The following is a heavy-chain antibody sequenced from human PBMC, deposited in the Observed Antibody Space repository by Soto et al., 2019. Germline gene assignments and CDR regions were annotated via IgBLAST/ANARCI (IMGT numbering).Heavy chain of an antibody. J-gene: IGHJ4*02. V-gene: IGHV3-15*05. Sequence: GVSLRLSCAASGFTFSDAWMSWVRQAPGKGLDWVGRIKSKSDGGTTEYAESVKGRFIISRDDPKNTVYLQMSGLKTEDTAVYYCAWQGTTSFYFHSWGQGTLVTVSS. CDR3: AWQGTTSFYFHS. D-gene: IGHD1-1*01. CDR1: GFTFSDAW. CDR2: IKSKSDGGTT.